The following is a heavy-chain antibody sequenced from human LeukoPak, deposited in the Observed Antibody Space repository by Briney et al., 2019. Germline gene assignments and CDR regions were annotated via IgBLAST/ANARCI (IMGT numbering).Heavy chain of an antibody. CDR2: ISGGGDTT. CDR3: ARRNLGYCSLTSCPHWYFDL. J-gene: IGHJ2*01. CDR1: GFTFSSDA. D-gene: IGHD2-2*01. Sequence: GGSLRLSCAASGFTFSSDAMSWVRQAPGKGLEWVSVISGGGDTTYYSDSVKGRFTISRDNSKNTLYLQMNSLRAEDTAVYYCARRNLGYCSLTSCPHWYFDLWGRGTLVTVSS. V-gene: IGHV3-23*01.